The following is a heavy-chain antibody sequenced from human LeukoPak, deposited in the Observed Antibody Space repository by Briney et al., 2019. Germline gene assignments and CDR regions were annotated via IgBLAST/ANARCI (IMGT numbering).Heavy chain of an antibody. D-gene: IGHD3-3*01. V-gene: IGHV4-34*01. CDR2: INHSGST. CDR1: GGSFSGYY. CDR3: AREGLYDFWSGYFGY. J-gene: IGHJ4*02. Sequence: SETLSLTCAVYGGSFSGYYWSWIRQPPGKGLEWIGEINHSGSTNYNPSLKSRVTISVDTSKNQFSLKLSSVTAADTAVYYCAREGLYDFWSGYFGYWGQGTLVTVSS.